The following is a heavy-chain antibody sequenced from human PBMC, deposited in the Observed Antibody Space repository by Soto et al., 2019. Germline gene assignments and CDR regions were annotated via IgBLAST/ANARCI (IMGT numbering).Heavy chain of an antibody. V-gene: IGHV3-48*02. D-gene: IGHD6-19*01. CDR3: VRDASGGSYLNYFDL. CDR2: VSSHSSTT. CDR1: GFTFSTYS. Sequence: VQLVESGGGLVQSGGSLRLSCAASGFTFSTYSMNWVRQAPGKGLEWVSYVSSHSSTTYYADSVKGRSSISRDNAENALYLQMNSLRDEDTAVYYCVRDASGGSYLNYFDLWGQGTLDTVSS. J-gene: IGHJ5*02.